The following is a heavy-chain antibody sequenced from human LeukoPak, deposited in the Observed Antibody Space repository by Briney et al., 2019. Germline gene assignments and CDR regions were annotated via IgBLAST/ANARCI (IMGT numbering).Heavy chain of an antibody. J-gene: IGHJ4*02. CDR1: GDSISNYY. CDR3: ARGPPPDFDY. V-gene: IGHV4-4*07. CDR2: IYTSGST. Sequence: SETLSLTCTVSGDSISNYYWSWIRQPAGKGLEWIGRIYTSGSTDYNPSLTSRVTMSVDTSKNQFSLNLNSVTAADTAVYYCARGPPPDFDYWGQGTLVTVSS.